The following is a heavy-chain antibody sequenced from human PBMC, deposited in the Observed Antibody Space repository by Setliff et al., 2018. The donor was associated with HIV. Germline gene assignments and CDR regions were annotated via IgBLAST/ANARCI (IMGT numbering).Heavy chain of an antibody. J-gene: IGHJ4*02. D-gene: IGHD2-2*01. V-gene: IGHV1-2*05. CDR3: AGDPLPEGSSTTSGAWFAY. CDR2: ITPNSGGT. CDR1: GYTFTGDY. Sequence: ASVKVSCKASGYTFTGDYMHWVRQATGQGLEWMGRITPNSGGTNYAQKFQGRVTMTRETSISTAYTALSSLRSEDTDVYYCAGDPLPEGSSTTSGAWFAYWGQGPLVTVSS.